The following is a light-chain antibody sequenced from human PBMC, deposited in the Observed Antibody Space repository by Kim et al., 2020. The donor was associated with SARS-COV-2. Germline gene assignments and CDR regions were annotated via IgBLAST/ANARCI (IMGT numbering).Light chain of an antibody. CDR2: GAT. J-gene: IGKJ1*01. CDR3: LQDYSYQWT. CDR1: QGIRND. Sequence: AIQMTQSPSYLSAYVGERVTITCRASQGIRNDLGWYQQKPGKAPKLLIYGATGLQSGVPSRFSGSGSGTDFTLTISSLQPEDFATYYCLQDYSYQWTFGQGTKVDIK. V-gene: IGKV1-6*01.